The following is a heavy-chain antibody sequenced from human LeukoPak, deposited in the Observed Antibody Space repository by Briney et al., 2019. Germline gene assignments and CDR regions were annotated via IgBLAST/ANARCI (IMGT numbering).Heavy chain of an antibody. Sequence: PGGSLRLSCAASGFTFSSYSMNWVRQAPGKGLEWVSSISSSSSYIYYADSVKVRFTISRDNAKNSLYLQMNSLRAEDTAVYYCARDSVADYYYYMDVWGKGTTVTVSS. CDR3: ARDSVADYYYYMDV. V-gene: IGHV3-21*01. CDR1: GFTFSSYS. CDR2: ISSSSSYI. J-gene: IGHJ6*03.